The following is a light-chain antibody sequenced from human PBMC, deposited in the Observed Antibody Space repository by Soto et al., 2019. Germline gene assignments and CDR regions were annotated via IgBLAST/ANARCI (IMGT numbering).Light chain of an antibody. CDR2: GAS. CDR3: QQYNTCLWT. Sequence: EVVMTQSPATLSVSPGERATLSCRASQSVNANLAWYQQKPGQAPRLLIHGASNRATGIPARFSGSGFGTEFILNISSLQSEDFAVYYCQQYNTCLWTFGQGTKVEI. J-gene: IGKJ1*01. CDR1: QSVNAN. V-gene: IGKV3-15*01.